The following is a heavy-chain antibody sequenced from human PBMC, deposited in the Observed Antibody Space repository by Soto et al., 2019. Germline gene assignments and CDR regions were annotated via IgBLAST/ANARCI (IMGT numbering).Heavy chain of an antibody. Sequence: WETLSLTCSVSGRSMSSNYWSWLRQSPDKGLEWLGYVFYGGTDYNPSLGGRVTMSVETSESQFSLTLSSVTAADTAVYYCAAYRGAFYLDFWGQGIQVTVSS. CDR1: GRSMSSNY. CDR3: AAYRGAFYLDF. D-gene: IGHD4-4*01. V-gene: IGHV4-59*03. J-gene: IGHJ4*02. CDR2: VFYGGT.